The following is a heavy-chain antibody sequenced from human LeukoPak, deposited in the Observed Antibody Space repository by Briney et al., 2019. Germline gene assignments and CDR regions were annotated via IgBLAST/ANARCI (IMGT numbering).Heavy chain of an antibody. J-gene: IGHJ3*02. V-gene: IGHV3-30*02. CDR2: IWKDGSKK. Sequence: GGSLRLSCEVSGFVFSDFGMHWVRQAPGKGLEWVAIIWKDGSKKYYADSVKGRFTMSRDNSKNTLFLQMNSLRTEDTAVYYCARDAPYSGGCCAFDIWGQGTTVTVSS. CDR1: GFVFSDFG. D-gene: IGHD6-19*01. CDR3: ARDAPYSGGCCAFDI.